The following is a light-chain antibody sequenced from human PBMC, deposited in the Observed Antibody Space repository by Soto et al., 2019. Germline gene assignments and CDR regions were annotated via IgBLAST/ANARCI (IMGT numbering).Light chain of an antibody. Sequence: DIVMTQSPLSLPVTPGEPASISCRSSQSLLHSNGYNYLDWYLQKPGQSPQLLIYLGSNRASGVPYRFSGSGSGTDFTLKISRVEAEDVGVSYCMQALQTLTFGGGTKVEIK. V-gene: IGKV2-28*01. J-gene: IGKJ4*01. CDR1: QSLLHSNGYNY. CDR3: MQALQTLT. CDR2: LGS.